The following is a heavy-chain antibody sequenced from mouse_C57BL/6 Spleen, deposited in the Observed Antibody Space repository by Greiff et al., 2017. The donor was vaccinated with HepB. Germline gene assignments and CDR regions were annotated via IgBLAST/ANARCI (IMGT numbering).Heavy chain of an antibody. V-gene: IGHV5-4*03. CDR3: ARGGGYDGFAY. CDR2: ISDGGSYT. CDR1: GFTFSSYA. D-gene: IGHD2-2*01. Sequence: EVKLMESGGGLVKPGGSLKLSCAASGFTFSSYAMSWVRQTPEKRLEWVATISDGGSYTYYPDNVKGRFTISRDNANNNLYLQMSHLKSEDTAMYYCARGGGYDGFAYWGQGTLVTVSA. J-gene: IGHJ3*01.